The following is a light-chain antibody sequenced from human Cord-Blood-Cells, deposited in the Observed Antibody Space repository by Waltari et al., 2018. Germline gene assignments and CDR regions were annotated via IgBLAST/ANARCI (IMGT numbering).Light chain of an antibody. J-gene: IGKJ4*01. CDR2: KAS. V-gene: IGKV1-5*03. Sequence: IQMTQSPSTLSASVGDRGTTTCRASQSLSSWLAWDQQKPGKAPKLLIYKASSLESGVPARFSGSGSVTEFTLTISSLQPDDFGTYYCQQYNSYSLTFGGGTKVEIK. CDR3: QQYNSYSLT. CDR1: QSLSSW.